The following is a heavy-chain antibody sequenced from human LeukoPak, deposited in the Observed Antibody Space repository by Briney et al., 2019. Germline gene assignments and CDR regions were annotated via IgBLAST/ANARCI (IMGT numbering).Heavy chain of an antibody. Sequence: ASVKVSCKASGYTFTSYGISWVRQAPGQGLEWMGWISAYNGNTNYAQKLQGRVTMTTDTSTSTAYMELRSLRSDDTAVYYCARDALRHSILGYCSGGSCYSPPAFDIWGQGTMVTVSS. CDR2: ISAYNGNT. CDR3: ARDALRHSILGYCSGGSCYSPPAFDI. CDR1: GYTFTSYG. D-gene: IGHD2-15*01. V-gene: IGHV1-18*01. J-gene: IGHJ3*02.